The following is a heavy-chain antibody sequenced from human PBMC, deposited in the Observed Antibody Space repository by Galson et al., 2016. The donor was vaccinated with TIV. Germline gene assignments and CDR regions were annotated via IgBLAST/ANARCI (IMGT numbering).Heavy chain of an antibody. CDR1: GFRFNSYA. J-gene: IGHJ4*02. CDR2: IGGTGGST. CDR3: AKDRQWIPSSLDY. Sequence: RLSCAASGFRFNSYAMNWVRQAPGKGLEWVSSIGGTGGSTYYADSVKGRFTISRDSYKDTVYLQMNSLRAEDTAIYFCAKDRQWIPSSLDYWGQGILVTVSS. D-gene: IGHD5-18*01. V-gene: IGHV3-23*01.